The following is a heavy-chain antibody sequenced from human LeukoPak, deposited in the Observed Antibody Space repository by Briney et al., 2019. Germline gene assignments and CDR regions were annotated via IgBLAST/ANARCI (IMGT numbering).Heavy chain of an antibody. CDR3: AAEGRYYYDSSGYYSRFDY. J-gene: IGHJ4*02. D-gene: IGHD3-22*01. CDR1: GGSFSSYY. CDR2: IYYSGST. V-gene: IGHV4-59*01. Sequence: SETLSLTCAVYGGSFSSYYWSWIRQPPGKGLEWIGYIYYSGSTNYNPSLKSRVTISVDTSKNQFSLKLSSVTAADTAVYYCAAEGRYYYDSSGYYSRFDYWGQGTLVTVSS.